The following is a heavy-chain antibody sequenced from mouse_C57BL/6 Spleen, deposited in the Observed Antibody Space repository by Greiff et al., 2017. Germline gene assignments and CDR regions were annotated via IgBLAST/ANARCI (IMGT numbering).Heavy chain of an antibody. CDR1: GYTFTSYW. D-gene: IGHD1-1*01. J-gene: IGHJ1*03. V-gene: IGHV1-5*01. CDR3: TRRRNYYYGSSPYWYFDV. CDR2: LYPGNSDT. Sequence: VQLQQSGTVLARPGASVKMSCKTSGYTFTSYWMHWVKQRPGQGLEWIGALYPGNSDTSYNQKFKGKAKLTAVTSASTAYMELSSLTNKDSAVYYCTRRRNYYYGSSPYWYFDVWGTGTTVTVSS.